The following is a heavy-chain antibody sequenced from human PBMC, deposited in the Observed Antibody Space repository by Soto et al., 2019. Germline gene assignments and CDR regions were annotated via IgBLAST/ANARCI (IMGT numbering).Heavy chain of an antibody. CDR2: INSGGDTI. Sequence: EVQLVESGGGLVQPGGSLRLSCAVSGLTFSNNNMNWVRQAPGKGLEWVSYINSGGDTIYYADSVKGRFTISRDNAENSLLLQMNSLRDEDAAVYYCARDPIRGDGYHFDYWGQGTLVTVSS. V-gene: IGHV3-48*02. CDR1: GLTFSNNN. CDR3: ARDPIRGDGYHFDY. D-gene: IGHD2-21*01. J-gene: IGHJ4*02.